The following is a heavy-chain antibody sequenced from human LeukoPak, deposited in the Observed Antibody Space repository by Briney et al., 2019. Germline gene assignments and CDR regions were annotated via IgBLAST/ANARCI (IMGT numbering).Heavy chain of an antibody. V-gene: IGHV3-21*01. CDR3: ARDETGMVRGVRYWFDP. CDR1: GFTFSSYS. CDR2: ISSSSSYI. D-gene: IGHD3-10*01. Sequence: GGSLRLSCAASGFTFSSYSMNWVRQAPGKGLEWVSSISSSSSYIYYADSVKGRFTISRDNAKNSLYLQMNSLRAEDTAVYYCARDETGMVRGVRYWFDPWGQGTLVTVSS. J-gene: IGHJ5*02.